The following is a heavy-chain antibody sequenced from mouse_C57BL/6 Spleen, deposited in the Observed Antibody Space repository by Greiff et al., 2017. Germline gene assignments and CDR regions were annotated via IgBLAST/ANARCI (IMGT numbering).Heavy chain of an antibody. Sequence: QVQLKQSGAELVKPGASVKISCKASGYAFSSYWMNWVKQRPGKGLEWLGKIYRGGGATNYNGKVKGKSTSTADNSSSTAYMQLSSLTSEDAAVYFCARSGADYPIDYWGQGTTLTVSS. CDR2: IYRGGGAT. CDR1: GYAFSSYW. J-gene: IGHJ2*01. D-gene: IGHD2-4*01. V-gene: IGHV1-80*01. CDR3: ARSGADYPIDY.